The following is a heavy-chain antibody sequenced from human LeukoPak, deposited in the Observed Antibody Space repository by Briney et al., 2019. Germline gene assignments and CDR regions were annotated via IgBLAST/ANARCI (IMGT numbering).Heavy chain of an antibody. CDR2: INHSGST. CDR3: ARGDGAPGPYYYYMDV. CDR1: GGSFSGYY. D-gene: IGHD1-26*01. V-gene: IGHV4-34*01. Sequence: SETLSLTCAVYGGSFSGYYWSWIRQPPGKGLEWIGEINHSGSTNYNPSLKSRVTISVDTSKNQFSLKLSSVTAADTAVYYCARGDGAPGPYYYYMDVWGKGTTVTVSS. J-gene: IGHJ6*03.